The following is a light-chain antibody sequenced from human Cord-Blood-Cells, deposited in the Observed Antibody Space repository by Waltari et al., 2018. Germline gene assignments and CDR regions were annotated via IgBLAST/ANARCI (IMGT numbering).Light chain of an antibody. J-gene: IGKJ2*01. CDR3: QQYDNPLYT. CDR1: QDISNY. V-gene: IGKV1-33*01. CDR2: DAS. Sequence: DIQMTQSPSSLSASVGHRVTITCQASQDISNYLNWYQQKPGKAPKLLIYDASNLETGVPSRFSGSGSGTDFTFTISSLQPEDIATYYCQQYDNPLYTFGQGTKLEIK.